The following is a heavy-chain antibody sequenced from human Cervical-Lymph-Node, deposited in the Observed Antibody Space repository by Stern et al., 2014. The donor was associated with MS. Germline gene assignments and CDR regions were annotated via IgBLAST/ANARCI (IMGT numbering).Heavy chain of an antibody. J-gene: IGHJ4*02. CDR1: GDSINGSNW. V-gene: IGHV4-4*02. D-gene: IGHD5/OR15-5a*01. CDR3: ARDLGKVSGY. Sequence: QVQLQESGPGLVKPSGTLSLTCGVSGDSINGSNWWTWVRQPPGKGLEWIGEIYHSESTNYNPSLKSRVTIVVDKSKNHFSLKLISVTAADTAVYYCARDLGKVSGYWGQGTLVTVSS. CDR2: IYHSEST.